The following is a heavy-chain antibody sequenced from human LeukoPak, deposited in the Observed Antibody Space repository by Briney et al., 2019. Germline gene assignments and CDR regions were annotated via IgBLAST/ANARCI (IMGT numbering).Heavy chain of an antibody. CDR2: IYYSGST. Sequence: PSETLSLTCAVYGVSFSGYYWSWIRQPPGKGLEWIGYIYYSGSTNYNPSLKSRVTISVDTSKNQFSLKLSSVTAADTAVYYCARVGTYYDSSGYYYPVPPYYYYYGMDVWGQGTTVTVSS. CDR3: ARVGTYYDSSGYYYPVPPYYYYYGMDV. V-gene: IGHV4-59*08. CDR1: GVSFSGYY. D-gene: IGHD3-22*01. J-gene: IGHJ6*02.